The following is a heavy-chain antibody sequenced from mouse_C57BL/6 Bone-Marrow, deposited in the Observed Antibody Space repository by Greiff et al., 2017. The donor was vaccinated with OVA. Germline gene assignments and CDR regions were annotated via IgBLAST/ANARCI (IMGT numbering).Heavy chain of an antibody. D-gene: IGHD2-3*01. CDR2: IYPRSGNT. V-gene: IGHV1-81*01. Sequence: VMLVESGAELARPGASVKLSCKASGYTFTSYGISWVKQRTGQGLEWIGEIYPRSGNTYYNEKFKGKATLTADKSSSTAYMELRSLTSEDSAVYFCARYDGYFDYWGQGTTLTVSS. CDR1: GYTFTSYG. J-gene: IGHJ2*01. CDR3: ARYDGYFDY.